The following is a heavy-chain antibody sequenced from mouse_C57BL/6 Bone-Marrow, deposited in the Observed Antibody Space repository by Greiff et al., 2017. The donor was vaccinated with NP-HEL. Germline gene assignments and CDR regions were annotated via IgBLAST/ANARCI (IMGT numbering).Heavy chain of an antibody. CDR1: GYTFTSYW. CDR3: ARSYYSNYGAY. J-gene: IGHJ3*01. V-gene: IGHV1-55*01. CDR2: IYPGSGST. Sequence: QVHVKQPGAELVKPGASVKMSCKASGYTFTSYWITWVKQRPGQGLEWIGDIYPGSGSTNYNEKFKSKATLTVDTSSSTAYMQLSSLTSEDSAVYYCARSYYSNYGAYWGQGTLVTVSA. D-gene: IGHD2-5*01.